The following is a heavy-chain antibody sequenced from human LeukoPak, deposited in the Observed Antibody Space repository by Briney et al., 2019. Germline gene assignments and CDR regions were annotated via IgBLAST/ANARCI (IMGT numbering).Heavy chain of an antibody. CDR2: IDWDDDK. D-gene: IGHD6-19*01. CDR3: ARDIAVAGRDAFDI. V-gene: IGHV2-70*04. Sequence: SGPALVKPTQTLTLTCTFSGFSLSTSGMRVSWIRQPPGKALEWLARIDWDDDKFYSTSLKTRLTISKDTSKNQVVLTMTNMDPVDTATYYCARDIAVAGRDAFDIWAKGQWSPSLQ. J-gene: IGHJ3*02. CDR1: GFSLSTSGMR.